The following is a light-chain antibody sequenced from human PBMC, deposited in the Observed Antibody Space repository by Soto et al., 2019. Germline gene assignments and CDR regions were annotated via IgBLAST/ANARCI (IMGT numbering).Light chain of an antibody. CDR3: QQCGSSLYT. J-gene: IGKJ2*01. Sequence: EIVLTQSPGTLSLSPGERATLSCRASQSVSSSYLAWYQQKPGQAPRLLIYGASSRATGIPDRFSGSGSGTDFTLTISRLEPEDFAVYYCQQCGSSLYTFGQGPKLEIK. V-gene: IGKV3-20*01. CDR2: GAS. CDR1: QSVSSSY.